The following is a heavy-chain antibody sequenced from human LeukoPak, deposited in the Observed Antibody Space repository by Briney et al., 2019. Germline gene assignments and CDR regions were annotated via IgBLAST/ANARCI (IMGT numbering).Heavy chain of an antibody. V-gene: IGHV4-4*07. D-gene: IGHD3-9*01. Sequence: SETLSLTCTVSGGSISSYYWSWIRQPAGKGLEWIGRIYTSGSTNYNPSLKSRVTMSVDTSKNQFSLKLSSVTAADTAVYYCARGEAIYDILTGYRFDPWGQGTLVTVSS. CDR1: GGSISSYY. J-gene: IGHJ5*02. CDR2: IYTSGST. CDR3: ARGEAIYDILTGYRFDP.